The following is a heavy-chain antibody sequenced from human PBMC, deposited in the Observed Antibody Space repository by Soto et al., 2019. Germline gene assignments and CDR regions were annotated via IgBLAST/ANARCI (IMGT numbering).Heavy chain of an antibody. CDR2: INHSGST. CDR1: GGSFSGYY. V-gene: IGHV4-34*01. CDR3: ARGSHYYDSSGYVY. D-gene: IGHD3-22*01. Sequence: SETLSLTCAVYGGSFSGYYWSWIRQPPGKGLEWIGEINHSGSTNYNPSLKSRVTISVDTSKNQFSLKLSSVTAADTAVYYCARGSHYYDSSGYVYWGQGTLVTVSS. J-gene: IGHJ4*02.